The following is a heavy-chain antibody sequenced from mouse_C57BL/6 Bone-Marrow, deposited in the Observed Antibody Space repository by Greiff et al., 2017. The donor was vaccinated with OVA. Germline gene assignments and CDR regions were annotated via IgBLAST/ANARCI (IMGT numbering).Heavy chain of an antibody. CDR1: GYTFTDYE. V-gene: IGHV1-15*01. CDR3: TNGTRFAY. CDR2: IDPETGGT. D-gene: IGHD3-3*01. Sequence: VKLMESGAELVRPGASVTLSCKASGYTFTDYEMHWVKQTPVHGLEWIGAIDPETGGTAYNQKFKGKAILTADKSSSTAYMELRSLTSEDSAVYYCTNGTRFAYWGQGTLVTVSA. J-gene: IGHJ3*01.